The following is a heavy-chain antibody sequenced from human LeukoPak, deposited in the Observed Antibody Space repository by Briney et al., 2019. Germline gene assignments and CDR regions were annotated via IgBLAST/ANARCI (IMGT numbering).Heavy chain of an antibody. D-gene: IGHD6-19*01. Sequence: GGSLKISFEGSGCSFTSYWSGGGRPRPGKGVGWGGMIYPGDSDTRDSPSFQGQVTISADKSISTAYLQWSSLKASDTAMYYCARHPAWYSSGWAPDYWGQGTLVTVS. J-gene: IGHJ4*02. CDR3: ARHPAWYSSGWAPDY. CDR1: GCSFTSYW. V-gene: IGHV5-51*01. CDR2: IYPGDSDT.